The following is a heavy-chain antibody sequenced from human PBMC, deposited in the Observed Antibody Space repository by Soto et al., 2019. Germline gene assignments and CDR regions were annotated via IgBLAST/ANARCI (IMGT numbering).Heavy chain of an antibody. CDR2: IYYSGAT. CDR3: ARDQGTYDSSDYYHPVFDI. V-gene: IGHV4-30-4*02. CDR1: GGSISRAGYY. Sequence: SETLSLTCNVSGGSISRAGYYWSWIRQPPGKGLEWIGYIYYSGATYYNPSLKSRVTISVDTSKNQFSLKLSSVTAADTAVYYCARDQGTYDSSDYYHPVFDIWGQGTMVT. D-gene: IGHD3-22*01. J-gene: IGHJ3*02.